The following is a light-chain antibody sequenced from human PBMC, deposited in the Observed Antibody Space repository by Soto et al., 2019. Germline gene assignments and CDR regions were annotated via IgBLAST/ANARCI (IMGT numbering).Light chain of an antibody. CDR1: QNIDSY. V-gene: IGKV1-39*01. J-gene: IGKJ1*01. CDR3: QQSYSSPPT. CDR2: DAS. Sequence: DIQMTQSPPALSASVGDRVTITCRASQNIDSYLNWYQQKPGKAPELLIHDASSLQSGVPSRFSGSGSGTDFSLSISSLQPEDFAVYYCQQSYSSPPTFGQGTKVDIK.